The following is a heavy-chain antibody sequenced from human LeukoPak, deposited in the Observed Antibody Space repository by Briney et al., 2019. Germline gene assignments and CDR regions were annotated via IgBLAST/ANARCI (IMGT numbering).Heavy chain of an antibody. CDR1: GYTFTSYD. J-gene: IGHJ5*02. Sequence: ASVKVSCKASGYTFTSYDISWVRQATGQGLEWMGWMSPNSGNTGYAQKFQDRVTMTRNTSISTAYMELSSLKSEDTAVYYCARRATVRGGYNWFDPWGQGTLVTVPS. CDR2: MSPNSGNT. V-gene: IGHV1-8*01. CDR3: ARRATVRGGYNWFDP. D-gene: IGHD4-17*01.